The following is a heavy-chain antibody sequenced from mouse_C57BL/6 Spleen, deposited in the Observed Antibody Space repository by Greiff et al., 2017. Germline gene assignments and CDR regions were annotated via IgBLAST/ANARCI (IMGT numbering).Heavy chain of an antibody. J-gene: IGHJ4*01. CDR1: GYTFTDYE. V-gene: IGHV1-15*01. CDR2: IDPETGGT. CDR3: TKSGNAGYYGMDY. Sequence: QVQLQQSGAELVRPGASVTLSCKASGYTFTDYEMHWVKQTPVHGLEWIGAIDPETGGTDYNQKYKGKAILTADKSSSTAYMELRILTSEYSAVYYCTKSGNAGYYGMDYWGQGTSVTVSS.